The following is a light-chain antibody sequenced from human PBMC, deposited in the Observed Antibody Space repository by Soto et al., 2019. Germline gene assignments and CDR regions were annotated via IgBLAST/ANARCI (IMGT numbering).Light chain of an antibody. V-gene: IGKV1-9*01. CDR3: QQLNVYPST. CDR2: AXS. CDR1: QGISNS. Sequence: IQLSQSPSSLSAFPXDRVLITFPASQGISNSLGXXQQXXGXAPKXXXYAXSTLQTGVPSRFSGGGSGTDFTLPITSLQPEYFATYYCQQLNVYPSTFGGGTKVDIK. J-gene: IGKJ4*01.